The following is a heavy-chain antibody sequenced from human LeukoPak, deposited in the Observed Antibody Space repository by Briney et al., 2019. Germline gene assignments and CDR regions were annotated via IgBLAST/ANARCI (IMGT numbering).Heavy chain of an antibody. V-gene: IGHV3-33*06. J-gene: IGHJ3*01. CDR2: IWYYGNHQ. CDR3: AKDHLCSGGSCYTDAFDF. Sequence: PGGSLTLSCAASGFTFSNYVMHCARNAPGKAPVWVALIWYYGNHQFYVDSVKGRFTISRDNSKNTLYLQMNSLRTEDTAVYYCAKDHLCSGGSCYTDAFDFWGQGTMVTVSS. CDR1: GFTFSNYV. D-gene: IGHD2-15*01.